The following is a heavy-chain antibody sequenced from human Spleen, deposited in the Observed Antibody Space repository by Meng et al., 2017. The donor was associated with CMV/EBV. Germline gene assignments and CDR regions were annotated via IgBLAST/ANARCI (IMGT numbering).Heavy chain of an antibody. V-gene: IGHV1-69*10. CDR2: IIPILGIA. CDR1: GGTFSSYA. Sequence: SVKVSCKASGGTFSSYAISWVRQAPGQGLEWMGGIIPILGIANYAQKFQGRVTITADKSTSTAYMELSSLRSEDTAVYYCARSIPTTSWEGGAFDIWGQGTMVTVSS. CDR3: ARSIPTTSWEGGAFDI. D-gene: IGHD2/OR15-2a*01. J-gene: IGHJ3*02.